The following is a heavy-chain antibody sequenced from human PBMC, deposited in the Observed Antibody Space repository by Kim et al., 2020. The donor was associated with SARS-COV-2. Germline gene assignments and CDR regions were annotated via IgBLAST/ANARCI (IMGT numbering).Heavy chain of an antibody. CDR2: EI. Sequence: EIYYVDSVKGRFTISRDNAKNSLYLQMNSLRAEDTAVYYCARPFRAAFDYWGQGTPITVSS. J-gene: IGHJ4*02. CDR3: ARPFRAAFDY. V-gene: IGHV3-7*01.